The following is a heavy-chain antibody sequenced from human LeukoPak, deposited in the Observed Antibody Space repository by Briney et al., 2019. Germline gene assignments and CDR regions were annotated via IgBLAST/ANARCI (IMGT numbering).Heavy chain of an antibody. V-gene: IGHV4-59*01. CDR1: GGSISSYY. CDR2: IYYSGST. J-gene: IGHJ4*02. CDR3: ARSSIAVAGTIGYFDY. D-gene: IGHD6-19*01. Sequence: SETLSLTCTVSGGSISSYYWSWIRQPPGKGLEWIGYIYYSGSTNYNPSLKSRVTISVDTSKNQFSLKLSSMTAADTAVYYCARSSIAVAGTIGYFDYWGQGTLVTVSS.